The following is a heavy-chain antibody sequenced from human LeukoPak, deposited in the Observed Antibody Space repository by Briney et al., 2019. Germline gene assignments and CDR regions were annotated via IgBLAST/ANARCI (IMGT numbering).Heavy chain of an antibody. D-gene: IGHD3-10*01. CDR3: AKDYSKTSYYGSGTYYRPNWFDP. V-gene: IGHV3-30*02. CDR2: IRYDGSNK. Sequence: QPGGSLRLSCAASGFTFSSYGMHWVRQAPGKGLEWVAFIRYDGSNKYYADSVKGRFTISRDNSKNTLYLQMNSLRAEETAVYYCAKDYSKTSYYGSGTYYRPNWFDPWGQGTLVTVSS. J-gene: IGHJ5*02. CDR1: GFTFSSYG.